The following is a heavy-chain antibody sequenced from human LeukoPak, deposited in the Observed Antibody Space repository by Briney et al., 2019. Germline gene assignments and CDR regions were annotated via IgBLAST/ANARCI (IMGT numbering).Heavy chain of an antibody. CDR1: GGSFSGYY. J-gene: IGHJ4*02. CDR3: ARHDDSSGHDY. D-gene: IGHD6-19*01. CDR2: INHSGST. V-gene: IGHV4-34*01. Sequence: SSETLSLTCAVYGGSFSGYYWSWIRQPPGKGLEWIGEINHSGSTNYNPSLKSRVTISVDTSKNQFSLKLSSVTAADTAVYYCARHDDSSGHDYWGQGTLVTVSS.